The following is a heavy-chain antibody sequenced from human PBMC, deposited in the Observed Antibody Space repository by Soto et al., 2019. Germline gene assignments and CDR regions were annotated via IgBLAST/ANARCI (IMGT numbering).Heavy chain of an antibody. CDR3: ARDFRLSPYYYYGMDV. CDR2: IYYSGST. D-gene: IGHD3-16*02. CDR1: GGSVSSGSYY. V-gene: IGHV4-61*01. J-gene: IGHJ6*02. Sequence: SETLSLTCTVSGGSVSSGSYYWSWIRQPPGKGLEWIGYIYYSGSTNYNPSLKSRVTISVDTSKNQFSLKLSSVTAADTAVYYCARDFRLSPYYYYGMDVWGQGTTVTVSS.